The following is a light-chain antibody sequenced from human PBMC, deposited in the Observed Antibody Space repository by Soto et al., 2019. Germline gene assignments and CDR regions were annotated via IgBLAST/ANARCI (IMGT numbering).Light chain of an antibody. CDR1: SSNIGNNY. V-gene: IGLV1-51*01. J-gene: IGLJ2*01. CDR3: GTWDSSLSAGV. Sequence: QSVLTQPPSVSAAPGQKVTISCSGSSSNIGNNYVSWYQQLPGTAPKLLIYDNNERPSGIPDRFSGSKSGTSATLVITGLQTGDEADYYCGTWDSSLSAGVFGGGTKVTVL. CDR2: DNN.